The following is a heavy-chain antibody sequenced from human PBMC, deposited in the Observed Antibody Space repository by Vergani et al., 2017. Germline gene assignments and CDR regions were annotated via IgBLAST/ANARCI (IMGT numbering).Heavy chain of an antibody. CDR2: IYTSGST. CDR3: AREYSSSWPGFGYYYYYGMDV. CDR1: GGSISRGSYY. Sequence: QVQLQESGPGLVKPSQTLSLTCTVSGGSISRGSYYWSWIRQPAGKGLEWIGRIYTSGSTNYNPSLKSRVTISVDTSKNQFSLKLSSVTAADTAVYYCAREYSSSWPGFGYYYYYGMDVWGQGTTVTVSS. J-gene: IGHJ6*02. D-gene: IGHD6-13*01. V-gene: IGHV4-61*02.